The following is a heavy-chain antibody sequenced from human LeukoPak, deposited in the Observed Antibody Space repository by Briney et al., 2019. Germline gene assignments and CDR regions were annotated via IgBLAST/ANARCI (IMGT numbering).Heavy chain of an antibody. Sequence: GGSLRLSCAASGFTFSGSAMHWVRQASGKGLEWVGRIRSKANSYATAYAASVKGRFTISRDDSKNTAYLQMNSLKTEDTAVYYCTSYSGSYFNGRNWGQGTLVTVSS. CDR3: TSYSGSYFNGRN. CDR1: GFTFSGSA. V-gene: IGHV3-73*01. J-gene: IGHJ4*02. CDR2: IRSKANSYAT. D-gene: IGHD1-26*01.